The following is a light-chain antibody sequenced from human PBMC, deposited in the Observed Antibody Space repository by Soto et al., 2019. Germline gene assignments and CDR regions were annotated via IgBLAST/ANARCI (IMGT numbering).Light chain of an antibody. CDR2: HDD. Sequence: NFMLTQPHSVSESPGKTVTLSCTRSSGSIADNYVQWYQQRPGSAPTTVICHDDQRPSGVPDRFSGSIDTSSNSASLTISGLKTEDEADYYCQSYDHIDVIFGGGTKLTVL. J-gene: IGLJ2*01. V-gene: IGLV6-57*04. CDR1: SGSIADNY. CDR3: QSYDHIDVI.